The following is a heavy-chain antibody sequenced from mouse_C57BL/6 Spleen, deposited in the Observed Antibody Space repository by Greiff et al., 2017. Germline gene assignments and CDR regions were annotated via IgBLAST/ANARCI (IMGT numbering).Heavy chain of an antibody. J-gene: IGHJ1*03. D-gene: IGHD1-1*01. V-gene: IGHV1-15*01. Sequence: VQLQQSGAELVRPGASVTLSCKASGYTFTDYEMHWVKQTPVHGLEWIGAIDPETGGTAYNQKFKGKAILTADKSSSTAYMELRSLTSEDSAVYYCTRRYYGSSLWYFDVWGTGTTVTVSS. CDR1: GYTFTDYE. CDR2: IDPETGGT. CDR3: TRRYYGSSLWYFDV.